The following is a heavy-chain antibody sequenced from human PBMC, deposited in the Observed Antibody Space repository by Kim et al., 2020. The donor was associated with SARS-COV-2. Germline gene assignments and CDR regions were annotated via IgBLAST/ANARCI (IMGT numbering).Heavy chain of an antibody. V-gene: IGHV3-21*01. Sequence: GGSLRLSCAASGFTFSSYSMNWVRQAPGKGLEWVSAICSNGSNIYYADSVKGRFTISRDNSKNTLYLQMNSLRAEDTAVYYCARDKSCSGDGLDDWGQGTMVTVSS. CDR1: GFTFSSYS. CDR3: ARDKSCSGDGLDD. CDR2: ICSNGSNI. D-gene: IGHD2-15*01. J-gene: IGHJ4*02.